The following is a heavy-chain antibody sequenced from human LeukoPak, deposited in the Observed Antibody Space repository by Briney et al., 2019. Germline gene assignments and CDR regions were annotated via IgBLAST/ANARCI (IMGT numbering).Heavy chain of an antibody. J-gene: IGHJ4*02. CDR2: IWYDGSNK. D-gene: IGHD3-10*01. CDR1: GFTFSSYG. CDR3: ARVEYYGSGSYSYYFDY. V-gene: IGHV3-33*01. Sequence: GGSLRLSCAASGFTFSSYGMHWVRQAPGKGLEWVAVIWYDGSNKYYADPVKGRFTISRDNSKNTLYLQMNSLRAEDTAVYYCARVEYYGSGSYSYYFDYWGQGTLVTVSS.